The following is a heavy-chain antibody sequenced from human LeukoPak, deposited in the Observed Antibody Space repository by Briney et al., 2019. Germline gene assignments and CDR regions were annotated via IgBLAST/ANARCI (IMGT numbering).Heavy chain of an antibody. J-gene: IGHJ5*02. CDR2: IIPIFGTA. CDR1: GGTYSRYP. D-gene: IGHD3-22*01. Sequence: SVKVSCQASGGTYSRYPISWVRQAPGQGLEWMGGIIPIFGTANHPQKFQGRVTITADESTRTAYMEMSSLRSEDTAVYYCARVDYDSSGYGFDPWGQGTLVTVSS. V-gene: IGHV1-69*13. CDR3: ARVDYDSSGYGFDP.